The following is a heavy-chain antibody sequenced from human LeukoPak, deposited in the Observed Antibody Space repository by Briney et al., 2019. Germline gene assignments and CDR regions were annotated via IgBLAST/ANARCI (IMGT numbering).Heavy chain of an antibody. CDR1: GDTFTDYY. V-gene: IGHV1-69-2*01. D-gene: IGHD1-26*01. J-gene: IGHJ4*02. CDR3: ARESYYLETTGSSIYYFDS. Sequence: ASVKVSCKASGDTFTDYYMHWVQQAPGKGLEWMGRVDPENGETLFAEKFQGRVTITADTSIDTTYMDLSSLRFEDTAVYYCARESYYLETTGSSIYYFDSWGQGTRVSVSS. CDR2: VDPENGET.